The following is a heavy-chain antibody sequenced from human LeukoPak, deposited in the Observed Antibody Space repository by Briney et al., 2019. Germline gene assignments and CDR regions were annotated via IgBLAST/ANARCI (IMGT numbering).Heavy chain of an antibody. CDR2: IYPRDGST. J-gene: IGHJ4*02. Sequence: ASVKVSCKASGYSFTSNYILWVRQAPGQELEWMGMIYPRDGSTSYAQKFQGRVTVTRDTSTSTVHMELSGLRSEDTAVYYCARDQEAFDYWGQGTLVTVSS. CDR3: ARDQEAFDY. V-gene: IGHV1-46*01. CDR1: GYSFTSNY.